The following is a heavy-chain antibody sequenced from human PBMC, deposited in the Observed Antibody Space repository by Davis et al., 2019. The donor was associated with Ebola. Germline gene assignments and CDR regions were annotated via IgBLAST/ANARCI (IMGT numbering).Heavy chain of an antibody. CDR2: INPDSDDT. Sequence: ASVKVSCKSSGYSFSAYYLHWVRQAPGQGLEWVGWINPDSDDTKYVQKFQGRVTMTRDTSITTAYLELNNLRSDDTAVYYCARGSGGYDHWINAFDIWGQGTMVTVSS. CDR1: GYSFSAYY. D-gene: IGHD1-26*01. CDR3: ARGSGGYDHWINAFDI. V-gene: IGHV1-2*02. J-gene: IGHJ3*02.